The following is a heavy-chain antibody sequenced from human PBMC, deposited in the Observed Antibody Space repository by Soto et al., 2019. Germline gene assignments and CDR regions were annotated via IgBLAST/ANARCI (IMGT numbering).Heavy chain of an antibody. D-gene: IGHD2-2*03. J-gene: IGHJ4*02. CDR2: VSGSGGST. CDR3: VKGDGYPYGRSLDY. CDR1: GFTFSNYA. V-gene: IGHV3-23*01. Sequence: GGSLRLSCAASGFTFSNYAMSWVRQAPGKGLEWVSAVSGSGGSTYYADSVKGRFTISRDNSKNTLYLQMDSLRAEDTAVYYCVKGDGYPYGRSLDYWGQGTPVTVSS.